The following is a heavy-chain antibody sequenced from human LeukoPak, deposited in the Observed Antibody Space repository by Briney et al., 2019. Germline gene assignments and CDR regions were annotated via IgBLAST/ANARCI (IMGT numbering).Heavy chain of an antibody. CDR1: GYSISSGYY. D-gene: IGHD3-22*01. CDR3: ARSPYDSSGYQSWGAFDI. Sequence: SETLSLTCTVSGYSISSGYYWGWIRQPPGKGLEWIGSIYHSGSTYYNPSLKSRVTISVDTSKNQFSLKLSSVTAADTAVYYCARSPYDSSGYQSWGAFDIWVQGTMVTVSS. V-gene: IGHV4-38-2*02. J-gene: IGHJ3*02. CDR2: IYHSGST.